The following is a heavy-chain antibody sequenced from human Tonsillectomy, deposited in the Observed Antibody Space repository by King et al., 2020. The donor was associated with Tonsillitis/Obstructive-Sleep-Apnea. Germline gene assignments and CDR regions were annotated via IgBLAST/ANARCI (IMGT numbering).Heavy chain of an antibody. CDR3: ARVRGITYSDY. Sequence: VQLVESGAEVKKPGESLKISCKGSGYSFPTYWIAWVRQMPGKGLEWMGIIYPDDSDTRYSPSFQGQVTFSTDKSINTAFLQWSSLKASDTAIYYCARVRGITYSDYWGQGTLVTVSS. V-gene: IGHV5-51*03. D-gene: IGHD1-20*01. J-gene: IGHJ4*02. CDR1: GYSFPTYW. CDR2: IYPDDSDT.